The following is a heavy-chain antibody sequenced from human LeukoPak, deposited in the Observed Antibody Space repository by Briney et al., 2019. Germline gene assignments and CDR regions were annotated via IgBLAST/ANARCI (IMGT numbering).Heavy chain of an antibody. D-gene: IGHD3-22*01. J-gene: IGHJ4*02. Sequence: GGSLRLSCAASGITFNEIWMTWVRQAPGKGLEWVGRVKSKSDGGTIDYAAAVKDRFIISRDDSKNMLYLQMNSLKTEDTAMYYCTTPDSRGSGSKWSLNHWGQGTPVAVSS. CDR2: VKSKSDGGTI. V-gene: IGHV3-15*01. CDR3: TTPDSRGSGSKWSLNH. CDR1: GITFNEIW.